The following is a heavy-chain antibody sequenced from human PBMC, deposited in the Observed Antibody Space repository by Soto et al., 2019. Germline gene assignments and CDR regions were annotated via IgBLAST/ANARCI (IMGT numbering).Heavy chain of an antibody. Sequence: GGSLRLSCAASGFTFSSYSMNWVRQAPEKGLEWVSSISSSSSYIYYADSVKGRFTISRDNAKNSLYLQMNSLRAEDTAVYYCARSAESHRSPFDYWSQGTLVTVSS. CDR2: ISSSSSYI. CDR1: GFTFSSYS. J-gene: IGHJ4*02. V-gene: IGHV3-21*01. CDR3: ARSAESHRSPFDY.